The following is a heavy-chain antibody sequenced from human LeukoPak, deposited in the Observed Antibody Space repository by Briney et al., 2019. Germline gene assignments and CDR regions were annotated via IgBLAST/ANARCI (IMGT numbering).Heavy chain of an antibody. J-gene: IGHJ4*02. V-gene: IGHV1-18*01. CDR2: ISAYNGNT. Sequence: ASVKVSCKASGYTFTSYGISWVRQAPGQGLEWMGWISAYNGNTNYAQKLQGRVTMTTDTSTSTAYMELRSLRSDDTAVYYCARDRYSSSWYLNYYFDYWGQGTLVTVSS. CDR3: ARDRYSSSWYLNYYFDY. D-gene: IGHD6-13*01. CDR1: GYTFTSYG.